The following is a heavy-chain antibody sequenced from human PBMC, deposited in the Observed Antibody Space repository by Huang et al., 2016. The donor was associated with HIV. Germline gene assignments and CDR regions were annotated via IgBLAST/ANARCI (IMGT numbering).Heavy chain of an antibody. J-gene: IGHJ3*02. CDR2: IYYSGST. CDR3: ARHFSYYDSSGYTPWDAFDI. CDR1: GGSITSSSYY. D-gene: IGHD3-22*01. V-gene: IGHV4-39*01. Sequence: QLQLQGSGPGLVKPSETLSLPCTVSGGSITSSSYYWGWIRQPPGKGLEWVGSIYYSGSTDYNPSLKSRVTVSVDTSKNQCSRKLSSVTAADTAVYYCARHFSYYDSSGYTPWDAFDIWGQGTMVTVSS.